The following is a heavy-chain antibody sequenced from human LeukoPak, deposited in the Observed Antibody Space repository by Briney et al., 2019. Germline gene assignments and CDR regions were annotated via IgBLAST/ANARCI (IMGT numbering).Heavy chain of an antibody. CDR3: ATHHNSGSPTENAFDI. CDR2: INPNSGGT. D-gene: IGHD1-26*01. J-gene: IGHJ3*02. Sequence: ASVKVSCKASGYTFTGYYMHWVRQAPGQGLEWMGWINPNSGGTNYAQKFQGRVTMTRDTSISTAYMELSRLRSEDTAVYYCATHHNSGSPTENAFDIWGQGTMVTVSS. V-gene: IGHV1-2*02. CDR1: GYTFTGYY.